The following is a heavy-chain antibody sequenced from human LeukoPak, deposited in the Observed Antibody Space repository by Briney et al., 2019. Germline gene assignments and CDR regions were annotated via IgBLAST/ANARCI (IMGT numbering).Heavy chain of an antibody. CDR3: AKGLEHCTCTRCYSYHYYGMDV. V-gene: IGHV3-23*01. D-gene: IGHD2-2*01. CDR2: ISGSGGTT. CDR1: GFTFSTFA. Sequence: PGGSLRLSCAASGFTFSTFAMDWVRQAPGKGLEWVSVISGSGGTTYYADSVKGRFTISRDNSKNTLYLQMNNLRAEDTAVYYCAKGLEHCTCTRCYSYHYYGMDVWGQGTTVTVSS. J-gene: IGHJ6*02.